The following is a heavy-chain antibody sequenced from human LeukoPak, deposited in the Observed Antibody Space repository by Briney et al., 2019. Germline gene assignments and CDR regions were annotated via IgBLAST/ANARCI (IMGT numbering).Heavy chain of an antibody. Sequence: SETLSLTCTVSGGSISSSSYYWGWIRQPPGRGLEWIGSIYYSGSTYYNPSLKSRVTISVDTSKNQFSLKLSSVTAADTAVYYCARDNVEMATTYYFDYWGQGTLVTVSS. J-gene: IGHJ4*02. CDR1: GGSISSSSYY. D-gene: IGHD5-24*01. V-gene: IGHV4-39*07. CDR2: IYYSGST. CDR3: ARDNVEMATTYYFDY.